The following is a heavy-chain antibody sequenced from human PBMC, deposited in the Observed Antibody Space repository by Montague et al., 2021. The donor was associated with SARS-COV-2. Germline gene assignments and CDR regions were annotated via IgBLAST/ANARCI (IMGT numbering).Heavy chain of an antibody. J-gene: IGHJ6*02. D-gene: IGHD2-21*02. Sequence: SETLSLTCAVYGGSFSGYYWSWIRQPPGKGLEWIGEINHSGSTNYNPSLKSGVTISVDTSKNQFSLKLSSVTAADTAVYYCARGSWHIVVVTAIRDGYYGMDVWGQGTTVTVSS. CDR1: GGSFSGYY. CDR2: INHSGST. V-gene: IGHV4-34*01. CDR3: ARGSWHIVVVTAIRDGYYGMDV.